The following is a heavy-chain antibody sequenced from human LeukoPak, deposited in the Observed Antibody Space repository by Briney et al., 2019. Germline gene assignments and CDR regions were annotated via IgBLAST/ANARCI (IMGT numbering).Heavy chain of an antibody. CDR3: ARDQSSGYYYVSYYFDY. J-gene: IGHJ4*02. Sequence: GGSLRLSCAASGFTFSSYAMSWVRQAPGKGLEWVSAISGSGGSTYYADSVKGRFTISRDNSKNTLYLQMNSLRAEDTAVYYCARDQSSGYYYVSYYFDYWGQGTLVTVSS. D-gene: IGHD3-22*01. V-gene: IGHV3-23*01. CDR2: ISGSGGST. CDR1: GFTFSSYA.